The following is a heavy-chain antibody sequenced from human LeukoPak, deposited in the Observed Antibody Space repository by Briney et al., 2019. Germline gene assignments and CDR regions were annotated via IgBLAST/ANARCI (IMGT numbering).Heavy chain of an antibody. CDR1: GGSFSGYY. Sequence: PSETLSLTCAVYGGSFSGYYWSWIRQPPGKGLEWIGEINHSGSTNYNPSLKSRVTISVDTSKNQFSLKLSSVTAADTAVYYCMRHRSSGSGSYSGLIDYWGRGTLVSVSS. CDR2: INHSGST. V-gene: IGHV4-34*01. D-gene: IGHD3-10*01. CDR3: MRHRSSGSGSYSGLIDY. J-gene: IGHJ4*02.